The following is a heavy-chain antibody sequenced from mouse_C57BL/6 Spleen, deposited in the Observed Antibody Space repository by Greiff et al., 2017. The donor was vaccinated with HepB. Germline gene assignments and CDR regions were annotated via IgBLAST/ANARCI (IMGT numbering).Heavy chain of an antibody. CDR1: GYSITSGYY. J-gene: IGHJ2*01. V-gene: IGHV3-6*01. Sequence: EVQLVESGPGLVKPSQSLSLTCSVTGYSITSGYYWNWIRQFPGNKLEWMGYISYDGSNNYNPSLKNRISITRDTSKNQFFLKLNSVTTEYTATYYCASSLYYGSSIDYWGQGTTLTVSS. CDR2: ISYDGSN. CDR3: ASSLYYGSSIDY. D-gene: IGHD1-1*01.